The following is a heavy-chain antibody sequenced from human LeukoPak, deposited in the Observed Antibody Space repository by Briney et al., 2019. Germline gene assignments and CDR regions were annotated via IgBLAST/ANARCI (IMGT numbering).Heavy chain of an antibody. CDR1: GYTFTGYY. V-gene: IGHV1-2*02. J-gene: IGHJ4*02. CDR3: ARSRWLQFSYFDY. CDR2: INPNSGGT. D-gene: IGHD5-24*01. Sequence: ASVKVSCKASGYTFTGYYMHWVRQAPGQGLEWMGWINPNSGGTNYAQKFQGRVTMTRDTSISTAYMELSRLRSDDTAVYYCARSRWLQFSYFDYWGQGTLVTVSS.